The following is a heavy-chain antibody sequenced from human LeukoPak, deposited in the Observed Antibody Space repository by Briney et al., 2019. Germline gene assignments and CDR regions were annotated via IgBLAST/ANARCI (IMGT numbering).Heavy chain of an antibody. D-gene: IGHD3-22*01. CDR2: IIPIFGTA. CDR1: GGTFSSYA. Sequence: GSSVKVSCKASGGTFSSYAISWVRQAPGQGLEWMGGIIPIFGTANYAQKFQGRVTITADKSTSTAYMELSSLRSEDTAVYYCAKEDWVYNWKYDSSGSGINYWGQGTRVTVSS. J-gene: IGHJ4*02. CDR3: AKEDWVYNWKYDSSGSGINY. V-gene: IGHV1-69*06.